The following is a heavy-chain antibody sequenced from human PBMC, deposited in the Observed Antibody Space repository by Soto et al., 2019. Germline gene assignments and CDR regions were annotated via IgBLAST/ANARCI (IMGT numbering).Heavy chain of an antibody. J-gene: IGHJ6*02. V-gene: IGHV1-69*12. CDR2: IIPIFGTA. CDR3: ARGVRWDTSGDYYYGMDV. CDR1: GSTFSSYA. D-gene: IGHD6-25*01. Sequence: QVQLVQSGAEVKKPGSSVKVSCKASGSTFSSYAISWVRQAPGQGLEWMGGIIPIFGTANYAQKFQGRVTITADESTSTAYVGLSSRRSEDTAVYYCARGVRWDTSGDYYYGMDVWGQGTTVTVSS.